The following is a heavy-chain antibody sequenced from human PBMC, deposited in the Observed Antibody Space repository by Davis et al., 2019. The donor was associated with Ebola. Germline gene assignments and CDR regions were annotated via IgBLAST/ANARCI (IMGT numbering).Heavy chain of an antibody. CDR1: GYTFTSYA. V-gene: IGHV1-3*01. D-gene: IGHD1-26*01. CDR2: INAGNGNT. J-gene: IGHJ4*02. Sequence: ASVKVSCKASGYTFTSYAMHWVRQAPGQRLEWMGWINAGNGNTKYSQKFQGRVTITRDTSASTAYMDLSSLRSEDTAVYYCARAAGSYPRLGYWGQGTLVTVSS. CDR3: ARAAGSYPRLGY.